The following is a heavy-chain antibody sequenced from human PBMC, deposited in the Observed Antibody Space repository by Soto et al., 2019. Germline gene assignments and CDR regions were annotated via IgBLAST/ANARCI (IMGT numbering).Heavy chain of an antibody. CDR1: GFSLSTSGVG. V-gene: IGHV2-5*01. Sequence: QITLKESGPTLVKPTQTLTLTCTFSGFSLSTSGVGVGWIRQPPGKALEWLALIYWNDDKRYSPYLKSRLTITKDTSKNQVVLTMTNMDPVDTATYYCAHSPNRDGYEGNYYFDYWGQGTLVTVSS. D-gene: IGHD5-12*01. CDR3: AHSPNRDGYEGNYYFDY. CDR2: IYWNDDK. J-gene: IGHJ4*02.